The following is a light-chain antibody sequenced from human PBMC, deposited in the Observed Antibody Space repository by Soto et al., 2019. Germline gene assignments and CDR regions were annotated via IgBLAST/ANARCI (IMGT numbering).Light chain of an antibody. CDR3: QQHNSYPRT. J-gene: IGKJ1*01. CDR1: QGISSY. V-gene: IGKV1-9*01. Sequence: DIQLTQSPSFLSASVGDRVTITCRASQGISSYLAWYQQKPGKAPKLLIYAASTLQSGVPSRFSGRVYGTEFTLTIVSQQPEYCATYYCQQHNSYPRTFGQGTKVEIK. CDR2: AAS.